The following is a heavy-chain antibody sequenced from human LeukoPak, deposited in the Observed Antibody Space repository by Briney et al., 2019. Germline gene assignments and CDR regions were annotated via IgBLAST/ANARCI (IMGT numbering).Heavy chain of an antibody. D-gene: IGHD3-16*02. CDR3: ARATGDYVWGSYRHSARFDY. Sequence: ASVKVSCKASGGTFSSYAISWVRQAPGQGLEWMGGIIPIFGTANYAQKFQGRVTITADKSTSTAYMELSSVTAADTAVYYCARATGDYVWGSYRHSARFDYWGQGTLVTVSS. V-gene: IGHV1-69*06. CDR2: IIPIFGTA. CDR1: GGTFSSYA. J-gene: IGHJ4*02.